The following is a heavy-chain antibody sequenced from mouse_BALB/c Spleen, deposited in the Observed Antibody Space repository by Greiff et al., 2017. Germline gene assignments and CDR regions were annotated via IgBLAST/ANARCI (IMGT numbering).Heavy chain of an antibody. CDR1: GYSFTGYF. D-gene: IGHD1-2*01. Sequence: VQLQQSGPELVKPGASVKISCKASGYSFTGYFMNWVMQSHGKSLEWIGRINPYNGDTFYNQKFKGKATLTVDKSSSTAHMELRSLASEDSAVYYCAREGRLRTYYAMDYWGQGTSVTVSS. J-gene: IGHJ4*01. CDR3: AREGRLRTYYAMDY. V-gene: IGHV1-20*02. CDR2: INPYNGDT.